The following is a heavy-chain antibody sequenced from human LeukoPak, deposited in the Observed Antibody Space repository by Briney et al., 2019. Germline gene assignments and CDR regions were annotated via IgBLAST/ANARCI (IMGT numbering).Heavy chain of an antibody. D-gene: IGHD2-2*01. Sequence: GASVKVSCKASGYTFTGYYMHWVRQAPGQGLEWMGWINPNSGGTNYAQKFQGRVTMTRDTSISTAYMELSRLRSDDTAVYYCARETPYCSSTSCDDYYYYYMDVWGKGTTVTVSS. J-gene: IGHJ6*03. V-gene: IGHV1-2*02. CDR3: ARETPYCSSTSCDDYYYYYMDV. CDR1: GYTFTGYY. CDR2: INPNSGGT.